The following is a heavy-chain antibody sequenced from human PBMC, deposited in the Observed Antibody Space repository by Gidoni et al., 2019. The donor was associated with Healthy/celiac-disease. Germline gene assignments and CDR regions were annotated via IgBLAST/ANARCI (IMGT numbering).Heavy chain of an antibody. CDR2: ISSSSSTI. Sequence: EVQLVESGGGLVQPGGSLRLSCAASGFTFSSYSMNWVRQAPGTGLEWVSYISSSSSTIYYADSVKGRCTISRDNAMNSLYLQMNSLRDEDTAVYYCASSNYGTFDYWGQGTLVTVSS. D-gene: IGHD4-17*01. J-gene: IGHJ4*02. CDR3: ASSNYGTFDY. V-gene: IGHV3-48*02. CDR1: GFTFSSYS.